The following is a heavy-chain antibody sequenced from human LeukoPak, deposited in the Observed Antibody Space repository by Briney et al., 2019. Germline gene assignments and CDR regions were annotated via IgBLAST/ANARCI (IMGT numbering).Heavy chain of an antibody. CDR3: ARGSSYGDY. CDR2: IWYDGSNK. J-gene: IGHJ4*02. D-gene: IGHD6-13*01. CDR1: GFTFSSYG. Sequence: PGRSPRLSCAASGFTFSSYGMHWVRQAAGKGLEWVAVIWYDGSNKYYADSVKGRFTISRDNSKNTLYLQMNSLRAEDTAVYYCARGSSYGDYWGQGTLVTVSS. V-gene: IGHV3-33*01.